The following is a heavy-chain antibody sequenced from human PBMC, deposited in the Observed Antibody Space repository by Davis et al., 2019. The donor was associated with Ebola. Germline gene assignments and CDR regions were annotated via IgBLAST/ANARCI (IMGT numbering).Heavy chain of an antibody. J-gene: IGHJ3*02. CDR1: GGSISSGGYY. CDR2: IYYSGST. V-gene: IGHV4-39*01. CDR3: ARLRRDAFDI. Sequence: SETLSLTCTVSGGSISSGGYYWGWIRQPPGKGLEWIGSIYYSGSTYYNPSLKSRVTISVDTSKNQFSLKLSSVTAADTAVYYCARLRRDAFDIWGQGTMVTVSS.